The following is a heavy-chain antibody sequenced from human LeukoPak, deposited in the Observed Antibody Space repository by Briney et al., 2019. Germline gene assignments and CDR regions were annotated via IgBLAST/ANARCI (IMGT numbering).Heavy chain of an antibody. CDR2: IYYSGST. CDR3: ASTLPAAIGNWFDP. D-gene: IGHD2-2*02. V-gene: IGHV4-59*01. J-gene: IGHJ5*02. Sequence: PSETLSLTCTVSGGSISSCYWSWIRQPPGKGLEWIGYIYYSGSTNYNPSLKSRVTISVDTSKNQFSLKLSSVTAADTAVYYCASTLPAAIGNWFDPWGQGTLVTVSS. CDR1: GGSISSCY.